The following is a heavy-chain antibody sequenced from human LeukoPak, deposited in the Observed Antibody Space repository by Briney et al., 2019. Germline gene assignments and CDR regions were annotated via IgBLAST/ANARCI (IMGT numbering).Heavy chain of an antibody. CDR1: GFTFSSYG. J-gene: IGHJ3*02. Sequence: PGRSLRLSCAASGFTFSSYGMHWVRQAPGKGLEWAAAIRYDGSNKYYADSVKGRFTISRDNSKNTLYLQMNSLRAEDTAVYYCAKDGPDYYDRAFDIWGQGTMVTVSS. CDR2: IRYDGSNK. D-gene: IGHD3-22*01. V-gene: IGHV3-33*06. CDR3: AKDGPDYYDRAFDI.